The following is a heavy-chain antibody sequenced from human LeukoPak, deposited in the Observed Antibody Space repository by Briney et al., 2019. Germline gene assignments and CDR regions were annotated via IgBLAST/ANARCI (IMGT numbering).Heavy chain of an antibody. V-gene: IGHV1-69*06. D-gene: IGHD3-22*01. Sequence: SVKDSRLASGGTHSSYATSGVPPAPGQGLEWMGRVIPIFGTANYAQKFQGGVTITADKSTNTAYMELSSLRSEDTAVYYCAKLPYWCYYDNSGYYPAWGQGTLVTVSS. CDR1: GGTHSSYA. J-gene: IGHJ4*02. CDR2: VIPIFGTA. CDR3: AKLPYWCYYDNSGYYPA.